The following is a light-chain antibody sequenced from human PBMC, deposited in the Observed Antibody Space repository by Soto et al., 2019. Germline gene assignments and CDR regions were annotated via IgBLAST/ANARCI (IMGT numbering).Light chain of an antibody. V-gene: IGLV1-47*01. CDR3: AAWDGSLRALL. J-gene: IGLJ2*01. Sequence: QSVLTQPPSASGTPGQRVTISCSGNSSNIGSTSVYWYQQFPGPAPKLLIYRDSQRPSGVPDRFSGSKSGTSASLAISGLRSEDEADYHCAAWDGSLRALLFGGGTKLTVL. CDR1: SSNIGSTS. CDR2: RDS.